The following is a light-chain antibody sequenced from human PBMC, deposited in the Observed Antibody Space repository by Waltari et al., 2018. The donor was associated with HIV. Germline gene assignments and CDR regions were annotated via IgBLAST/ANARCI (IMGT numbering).Light chain of an antibody. J-gene: IGLJ3*02. CDR3: ATWDDSLSGRV. CDR1: RSNIARNF. Sequence: QSVLTQPPSASGTPGQRVTISCSGGRSNIARNFVYWYQQFPGTAPKLLIYRNNQRPSGVSDRFSGSKSGTAASLAISGLRFEDEADYYCATWDDSLSGRVFGGGTKLAVL. V-gene: IGLV1-47*01. CDR2: RNN.